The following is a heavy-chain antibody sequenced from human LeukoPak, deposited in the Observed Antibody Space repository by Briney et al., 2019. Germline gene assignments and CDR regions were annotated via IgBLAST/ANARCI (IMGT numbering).Heavy chain of an antibody. V-gene: IGHV1-2*06. CDR1: GYTFTGYY. D-gene: IGHD6-6*01. CDR2: INPSSGGT. Sequence: ASVKVSCKASGYTFTGYYMHWVRQAPGQGLEGMGRINPSSGGTNYAQKFQGRVTMTRDTSISTAYMELSRLRSDDTAVYYCARDPDDSSSSLYFQHWGQGTLVTVSS. J-gene: IGHJ1*01. CDR3: ARDPDDSSSSLYFQH.